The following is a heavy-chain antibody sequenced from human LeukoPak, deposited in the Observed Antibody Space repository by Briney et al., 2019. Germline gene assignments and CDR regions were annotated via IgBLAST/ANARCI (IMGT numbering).Heavy chain of an antibody. CDR3: ARGGRYSSGWYGMNY. Sequence: SETQSLTCTVSGGSISSYYWSWIRQPPGKGLEWIGYIYYSGSTNYNPSLKSRVTISVDTSKNQFSLKLSSVTAADTAVYYCARGGRYSSGWYGMNYWGQGTLVTVSS. V-gene: IGHV4-59*01. D-gene: IGHD6-19*01. CDR1: GGSISSYY. CDR2: IYYSGST. J-gene: IGHJ4*02.